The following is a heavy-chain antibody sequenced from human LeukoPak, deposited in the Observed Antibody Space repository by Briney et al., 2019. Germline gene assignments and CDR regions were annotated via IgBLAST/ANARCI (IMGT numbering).Heavy chain of an antibody. Sequence: SETLSLTCTVSGDSISSSSYSWGWIRQPPGKGLEWIGTISYSGSTYYNPSLKSRVTISVDTSKNQFSLMLRSVTAADAAVYYYARHVTTVVTDFDNWGQGTLVTVSS. CDR2: ISYSGST. D-gene: IGHD4-23*01. V-gene: IGHV4-39*01. J-gene: IGHJ4*02. CDR3: ARHVTTVVTDFDN. CDR1: GDSISSSSYS.